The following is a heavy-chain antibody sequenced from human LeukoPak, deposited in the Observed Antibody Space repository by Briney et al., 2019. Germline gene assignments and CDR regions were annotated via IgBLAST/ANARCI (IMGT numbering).Heavy chain of an antibody. CDR1: GFTFSSYA. J-gene: IGHJ4*02. V-gene: IGHV3-30*04. CDR2: ISYDGSNK. D-gene: IGHD3-16*02. CDR3: ARDLYDYLWGSYLDY. Sequence: PGRSLRLSCAASGFTFSSYAMHWVRQAPGKGLEWVAVISYDGSNKYYADSVKGRFTISRDNSKNTLYLQMNSLRAEDTAVYYCARDLYDYLWGSYLDYWGPGTLVTVSS.